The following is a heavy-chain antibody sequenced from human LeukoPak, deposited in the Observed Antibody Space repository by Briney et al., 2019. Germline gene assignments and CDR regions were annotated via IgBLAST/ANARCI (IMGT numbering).Heavy chain of an antibody. J-gene: IGHJ6*02. CDR3: ARGPGLGVPAVILDYYGLDV. D-gene: IGHD2-2*01. Sequence: SVKVSCKASGGTFSSYAISWVRQAPGQGLEWMGRIIPILGIANYAQKLQGRVTITADKSTSTAYMELSSLRSEDTAVYYCARGPGLGVPAVILDYYGLDVWGQGTTVTVSS. V-gene: IGHV1-69*04. CDR1: GGTFSSYA. CDR2: IIPILGIA.